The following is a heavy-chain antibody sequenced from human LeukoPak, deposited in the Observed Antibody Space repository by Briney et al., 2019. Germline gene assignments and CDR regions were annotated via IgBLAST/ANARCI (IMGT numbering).Heavy chain of an antibody. V-gene: IGHV3-48*02. D-gene: IGHD3-9*01. Sequence: GGSLRLSCAASGFTFSTYSMSWVRQAPGKGLEWVSYISSSGGTKYYAASVKGRFTISRDNAKNSLYLQMNSLRDEDTAVYYCARDITSDWSYWGQGTLVTVSP. J-gene: IGHJ4*02. CDR3: ARDITSDWSY. CDR2: ISSSGGTK. CDR1: GFTFSTYS.